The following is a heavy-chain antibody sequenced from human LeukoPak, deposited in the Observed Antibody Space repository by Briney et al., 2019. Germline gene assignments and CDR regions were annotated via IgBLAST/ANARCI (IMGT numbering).Heavy chain of an antibody. CDR1: GGSIRSYY. V-gene: IGHV4-59*01. CDR2: IYYSGTT. Sequence: PSETLSLTXTVSGGSIRSYYWNWIRQPPGKGLEWIGYIYYSGTTNYNPSLKGRVTISVDTSKNQFSLKLSSVTAADTAVYYCARVTCTSTSCYRKDAFDIWGQGTMVTVSS. J-gene: IGHJ3*02. CDR3: ARVTCTSTSCYRKDAFDI. D-gene: IGHD2-2*01.